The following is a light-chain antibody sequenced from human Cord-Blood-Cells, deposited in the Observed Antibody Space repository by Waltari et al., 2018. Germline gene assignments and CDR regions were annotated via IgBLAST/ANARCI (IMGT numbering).Light chain of an antibody. CDR2: GAS. CDR3: QQYKNWPPWT. Sequence: EIVLTQSPATLSVSPGERATLACRASQSVSSNLAWYQQKPGQAPRLHIYGASTRATAIPASFSGSGSGTEFTLTISSLQSEDFAVYYCQQYKNWPPWTFGQGTKVEIK. V-gene: IGKV3-15*01. J-gene: IGKJ1*01. CDR1: QSVSSN.